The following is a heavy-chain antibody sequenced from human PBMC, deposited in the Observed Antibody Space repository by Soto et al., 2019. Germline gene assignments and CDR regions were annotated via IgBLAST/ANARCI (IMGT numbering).Heavy chain of an antibody. V-gene: IGHV1-18*01. CDR1: GYTFTSYG. CDR2: ISAYNGNT. D-gene: IGHD2-15*01. CDR3: ARDLEVVVAATPLDY. Sequence: ASVKVSCKGSGYTFTSYGISWGRQAPGQGLEWMGWISAYNGNTNYAQKLQGRVTMTTDTSTSTAYMELRSLRSDDTAVYYCARDLEVVVAATPLDYWGQGTLVTVSS. J-gene: IGHJ4*02.